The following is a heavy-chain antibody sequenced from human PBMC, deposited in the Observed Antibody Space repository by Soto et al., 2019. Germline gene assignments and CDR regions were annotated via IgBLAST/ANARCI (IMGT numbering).Heavy chain of an antibody. D-gene: IGHD1-7*01. Sequence: PGGSLRLSYAASGFTFSSYSMSWVRQAPGKGLEWVSAISGSGGSTYYADSVKGRFTISRDNSKNTLYLQMNSLRAEDTAVYYCAKAPRGWNYSHRLNSWGQGTLVTVSS. CDR3: AKAPRGWNYSHRLNS. CDR2: ISGSGGST. V-gene: IGHV3-23*01. J-gene: IGHJ4*02. CDR1: GFTFSSYS.